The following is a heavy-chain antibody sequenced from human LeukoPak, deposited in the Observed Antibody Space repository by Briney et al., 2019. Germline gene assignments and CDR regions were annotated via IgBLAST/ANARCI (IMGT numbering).Heavy chain of an antibody. D-gene: IGHD3-10*01. CDR3: ARATWFGELFPFDY. CDR1: GGSISSGSYY. CDR2: IYTSGST. V-gene: IGHV4-61*09. J-gene: IGHJ4*02. Sequence: SETLSLTCTVSGGSISSGSYYWSWIRQPAGKGLEWIGHIYTSGSTYYNPSLKSRVTISVDTSKNQFSLKLSSVTAADTAVYYCARATWFGELFPFDYWGQGTLVTVSS.